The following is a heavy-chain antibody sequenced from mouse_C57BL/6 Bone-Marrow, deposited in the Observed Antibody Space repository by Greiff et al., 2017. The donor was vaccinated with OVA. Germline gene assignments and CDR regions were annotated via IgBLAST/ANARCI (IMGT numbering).Heavy chain of an antibody. CDR1: GFTFSDYY. J-gene: IGHJ4*01. CDR3: ARYDYSNSMDY. D-gene: IGHD2-5*01. Sequence: EVKLMESEGGLVQPGSSMKLSCTASGFTFSDYYMAWVRQVPEKGLEWVANINYDGSSTYYLDSLKSRFIISRDNAKNILYLQMSSLTSEDTATYYCARYDYSNSMDYWGQGTSVTVSS. V-gene: IGHV5-16*01. CDR2: INYDGSST.